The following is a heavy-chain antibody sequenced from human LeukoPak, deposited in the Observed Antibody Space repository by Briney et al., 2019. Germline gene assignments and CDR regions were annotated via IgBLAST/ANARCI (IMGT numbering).Heavy chain of an antibody. CDR2: ISSSGST. Sequence: SETLSLTCTVSGDSISSGDYYWSWIRQPAGKGLEWIGRISSSGSTNYNPSLKSRVTISVDTSKNQFSLKLSSVTAADMAVYYCARAVSWTDYYYYMDVWGKGTTVTVS. CDR3: ARAVSWTDYYYYMDV. J-gene: IGHJ6*03. D-gene: IGHD6-13*01. V-gene: IGHV4-61*02. CDR1: GDSISSGDYY.